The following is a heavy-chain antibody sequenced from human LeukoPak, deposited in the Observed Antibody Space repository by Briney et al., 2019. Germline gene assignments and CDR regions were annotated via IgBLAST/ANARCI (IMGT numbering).Heavy chain of an antibody. Sequence: GGSLRLSCAASGFTVSSTYMSWVRQAPGKGLEWVSAIYRDGGTNYADSVRGRFTISRDNSENTLYLQMSSLRAEDTAVYYCASLYSSSSDYWGQGTLVTVSS. CDR2: IYRDGGT. CDR3: ASLYSSSSDY. V-gene: IGHV3-66*01. J-gene: IGHJ4*02. CDR1: GFTVSSTY. D-gene: IGHD6-6*01.